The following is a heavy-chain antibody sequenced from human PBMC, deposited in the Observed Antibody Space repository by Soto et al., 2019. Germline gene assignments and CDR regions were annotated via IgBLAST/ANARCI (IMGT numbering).Heavy chain of an antibody. CDR3: AREGAFDYGDYRTTNFDY. CDR1: GYTFTSYG. D-gene: IGHD4-17*01. Sequence: ASVKVSCKASGYTFTSYGISWVRQAPGQGLEWMGWISAYNGNTNYAQKLQGRVTMTTDTSTSTAYMELRSLRSDDTAVYYCAREGAFDYGDYRTTNFDYWGQGTLVTVSS. J-gene: IGHJ4*02. CDR2: ISAYNGNT. V-gene: IGHV1-18*01.